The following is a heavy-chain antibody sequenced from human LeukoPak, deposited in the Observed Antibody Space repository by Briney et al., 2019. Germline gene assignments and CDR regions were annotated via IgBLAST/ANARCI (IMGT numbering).Heavy chain of an antibody. J-gene: IGHJ3*02. CDR2: ISNTGVAT. CDR3: VKSAGKDGYRDVLDI. D-gene: IGHD5-24*01. V-gene: IGHV3-23*05. CDR1: GFSNSA. Sequence: GGSLRLSYAASGFSNSALNWVRQAPGQGLEWISTISNTGVATYYADSVKGRFTISRDAFRNTLLLQMISLRADDTAVYYCVKSAGKDGYRDVLDIWGQGTVVTVSS.